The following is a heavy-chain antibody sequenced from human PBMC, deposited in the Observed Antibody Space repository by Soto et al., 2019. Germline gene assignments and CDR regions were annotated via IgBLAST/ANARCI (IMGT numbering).Heavy chain of an antibody. J-gene: IGHJ6*02. CDR3: ARLGYCSGGSCYYYGMDV. CDR2: IDPSDSYT. Sequence: ESLKISCKGSGYSFTSYWISWVRQMPGKGLEWMGRIDPSDSYTNYSPSFQGHVTISADKSISTAYLQWSSLKASDTAMYYCARLGYCSGGSCYYYGMDVWGQGTTVTVSS. V-gene: IGHV5-10-1*01. D-gene: IGHD2-15*01. CDR1: GYSFTSYW.